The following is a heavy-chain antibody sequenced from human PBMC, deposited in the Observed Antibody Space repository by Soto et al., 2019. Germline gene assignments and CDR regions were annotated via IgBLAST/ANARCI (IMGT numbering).Heavy chain of an antibody. Sequence: QVQLVESGGGVVQPGRSLRLSCAASGFTFSSYGMHWVRQAPGKGLEWVAVISYDGSNKYYADSVKGRFTISRDNSKNTLYLQMNSLRAEDTAVYYCAKDRRIAVAGPGDYWGQGTLVTVSS. CDR3: AKDRRIAVAGPGDY. CDR1: GFTFSSYG. D-gene: IGHD6-19*01. J-gene: IGHJ4*02. CDR2: ISYDGSNK. V-gene: IGHV3-30*18.